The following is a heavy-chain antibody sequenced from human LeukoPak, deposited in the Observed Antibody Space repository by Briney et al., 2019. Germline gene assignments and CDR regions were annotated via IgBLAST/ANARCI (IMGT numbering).Heavy chain of an antibody. D-gene: IGHD6-13*01. J-gene: IGHJ4*02. CDR2: IYYSGST. Sequence: SQTLSLTCTVSGGSVSSTSDYCGWIRQPPGKGPEWIGTIYYSGSTYYNTSLKSRVTISVDTSKNQFSLKLSSVTAADTAVYYCARRGAAGVFDYWGQGSLVTVSS. V-gene: IGHV4-39*01. CDR1: GGSVSSTSDY. CDR3: ARRGAAGVFDY.